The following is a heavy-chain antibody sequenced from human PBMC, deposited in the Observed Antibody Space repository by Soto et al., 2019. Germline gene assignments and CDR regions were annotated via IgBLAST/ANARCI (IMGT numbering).Heavy chain of an antibody. Sequence: GGSLRLSCAASGFTFSSYAMHWVRQAPGKGLEWVAVISYDGSNKYYADSVKGRFTISRDNSKNTLYLQMNSLRAEDTAVYYCARDQVWGMRDGYNLYLDYWGQGTLVTVSS. CDR2: ISYDGSNK. V-gene: IGHV3-30-3*01. CDR3: ARDQVWGMRDGYNLYLDY. D-gene: IGHD5-12*01. J-gene: IGHJ4*02. CDR1: GFTFSSYA.